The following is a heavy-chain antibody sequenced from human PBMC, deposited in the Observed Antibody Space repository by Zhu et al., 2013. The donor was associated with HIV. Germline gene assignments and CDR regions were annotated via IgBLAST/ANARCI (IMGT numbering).Heavy chain of an antibody. V-gene: IGHV1-18*01. Sequence: QVQLVQSGAEVKKPGASVKVSCKASGYTFTSYGISWVRQAPGQGLEWMGWISAYNGNTNYAQKLQGRVTMTTDTSTSTAYMELRSLRSDDTAVYYCARDTKYYYDSSGYYGFLDYWGQGTLVTVSS. CDR1: GYTFTSYG. D-gene: IGHD3-22*01. J-gene: IGHJ4*02. CDR3: ARDTKYYYDSSGYYGFLDY. CDR2: ISAYNGNT.